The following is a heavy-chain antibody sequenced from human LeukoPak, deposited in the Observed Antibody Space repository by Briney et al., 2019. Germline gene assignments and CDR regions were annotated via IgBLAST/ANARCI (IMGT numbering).Heavy chain of an antibody. D-gene: IGHD6-19*01. CDR2: IYSGGST. Sequence: GGSLRLFCTASGFTVSSNYMSWVRQAPGKGLEWVSVIYSGGSTYYADSVKGRFTISRDNSKNTLYLQMNSLRAEDTAVYYCARGFRHSSGWANFDYWGQGTLVTVSS. CDR1: GFTVSSNY. V-gene: IGHV3-53*01. CDR3: ARGFRHSSGWANFDY. J-gene: IGHJ4*02.